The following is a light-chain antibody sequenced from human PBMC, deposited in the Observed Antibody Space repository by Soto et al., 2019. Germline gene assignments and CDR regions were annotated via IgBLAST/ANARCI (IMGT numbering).Light chain of an antibody. J-gene: IGKJ3*01. CDR1: QSISRD. Sequence: DIQMTQSPSSLSASVGDRVTITCRTSQSISRDLNWYQQKPGKTTKLLIYSAVNLQTGVPSRFTGDGYGTDFTLIISPLQPEDFATYYCQQSYTAPRVTFGPGTKVNI. CDR3: QQSYTAPRVT. CDR2: SAV. V-gene: IGKV1-39*01.